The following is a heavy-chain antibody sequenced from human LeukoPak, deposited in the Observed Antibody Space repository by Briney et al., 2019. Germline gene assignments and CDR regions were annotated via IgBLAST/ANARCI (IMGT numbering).Heavy chain of an antibody. CDR3: ATREGRSSFYYGMDV. CDR1: GFTFSSYA. J-gene: IGHJ6*02. D-gene: IGHD6-6*01. CDR2: ISGSGGST. V-gene: IGHV3-23*01. Sequence: GGSLRLSCAASGFTFSSYAMSWVRQAPGKGLEWVSAISGSGGSTYYADSVKGRFTISRDNARNSLYLQMNSLRVEDTAVYYCATREGRSSFYYGMDVWGQGTTVTVSS.